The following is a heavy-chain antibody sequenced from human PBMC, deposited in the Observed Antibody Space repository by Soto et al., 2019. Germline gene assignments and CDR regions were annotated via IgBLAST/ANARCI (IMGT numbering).Heavy chain of an antibody. V-gene: IGHV3-23*01. CDR2: ISPSGT. D-gene: IGHD3-10*01. J-gene: IGHJ4*02. CDR3: AKESYYGSTGAYDH. CDR1: KFTFSSYP. Sequence: GESLKISCVASKFTFSSYPMSWVRQAPGKGLEWVSGISPSGTYYADSVKGRFTISRDDSQNTVSLQMNSLGAEDTAVYFCAKESYYGSTGAYDHWGQGTLVTLSS.